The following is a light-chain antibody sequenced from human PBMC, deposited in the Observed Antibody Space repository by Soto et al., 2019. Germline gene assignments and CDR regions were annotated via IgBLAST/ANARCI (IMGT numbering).Light chain of an antibody. Sequence: IMMTQSPATLSVSPGERATLSCRASQSVSSNLAWYQQKPGQAPRLLVYGASTRATGIPARFSGSGSGTEFTLTISSLQSEDFAVYYCQQYNNWPLWTFGQGTNADIK. CDR2: GAS. V-gene: IGKV3-15*01. J-gene: IGKJ1*01. CDR1: QSVSSN. CDR3: QQYNNWPLWT.